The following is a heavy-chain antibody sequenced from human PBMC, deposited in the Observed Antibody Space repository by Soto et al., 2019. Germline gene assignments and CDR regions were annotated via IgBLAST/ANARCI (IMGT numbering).Heavy chain of an antibody. CDR2: LYYIGNT. V-gene: IGHV4-39*01. CDR1: GGSISSFNYF. J-gene: IGHJ5*02. CDR3: ARGGGSTFNWFDP. Sequence: QLQLQESGPGLVKPSETLSLTCTVSGGSISSFNYFWGWIRQPPGKGLEWIGSLYYIGNTYYNPSLQSLVTTSVDTSKKQCTLTLRSVTAADTAVYYCARGGGSTFNWFDPWGQGTRVTVSP. D-gene: IGHD2-15*01.